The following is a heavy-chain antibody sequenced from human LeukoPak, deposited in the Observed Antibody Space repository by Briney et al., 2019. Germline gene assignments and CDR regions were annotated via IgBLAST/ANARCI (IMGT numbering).Heavy chain of an antibody. CDR2: IWYDGSNK. D-gene: IGHD2-15*01. CDR1: GFTFISFG. CDR3: AKFSVVVAAFDY. Sequence: GGPLGLSCAASGFTFISFGLHWARQAPGKGLGGVAVIWYDGSNKYYADSVKGRFTISRDNSKNTLYLQMNSLRAEDTAVYYCAKFSVVVAAFDYWGQGTLVTVSS. J-gene: IGHJ4*02. V-gene: IGHV3-33*06.